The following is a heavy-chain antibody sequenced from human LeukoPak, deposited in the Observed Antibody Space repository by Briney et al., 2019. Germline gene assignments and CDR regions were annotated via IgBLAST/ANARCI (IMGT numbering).Heavy chain of an antibody. CDR2: ISSSSSTI. J-gene: IGHJ4*02. Sequence: GGSLRLSCAASGFTFSSYSMNRVRQAPGKGLEWVSYISSSSSTIYYADSVKGRFTISRDNAKNSLYLQMNSLRAEDTAVYYCAKAKDIVVVPAAISFDYWGQGTLVTVSS. CDR3: AKAKDIVVVPAAISFDY. CDR1: GFTFSSYS. V-gene: IGHV3-48*01. D-gene: IGHD2-2*02.